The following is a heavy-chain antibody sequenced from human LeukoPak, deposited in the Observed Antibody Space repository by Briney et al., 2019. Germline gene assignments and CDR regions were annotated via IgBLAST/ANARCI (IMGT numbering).Heavy chain of an antibody. J-gene: IGHJ4*02. CDR3: TTGSATGTGSGY. Sequence: GGCLRLSCTAYGFTFGDDVMRWVRQARGKGHEWVGFIRSKPNGGTKEYAASVKGRFIISRYDSKTIAYLQMNSLKSEDTAVYYCTTGSATGTGSGYWGQGTLVTVSS. CDR2: IRSKPNGGTK. CDR1: GFTFGDDV. V-gene: IGHV3-49*04. D-gene: IGHD6-13*01.